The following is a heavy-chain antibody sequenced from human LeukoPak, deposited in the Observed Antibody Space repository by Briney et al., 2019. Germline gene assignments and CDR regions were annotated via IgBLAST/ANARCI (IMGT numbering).Heavy chain of an antibody. Sequence: SVKVSCKASGGTFSSYAISWVRQAPGQGLEWMGGIIPIFGTANYAQKFQGRVTITADESTSTAYMELSSLRSEDTAVYYCARDSLIGCDWLPFDYWGQGTLVTVSS. D-gene: IGHD2-21*02. J-gene: IGHJ4*02. CDR3: ARDSLIGCDWLPFDY. CDR1: GGTFSSYA. CDR2: IIPIFGTA. V-gene: IGHV1-69*13.